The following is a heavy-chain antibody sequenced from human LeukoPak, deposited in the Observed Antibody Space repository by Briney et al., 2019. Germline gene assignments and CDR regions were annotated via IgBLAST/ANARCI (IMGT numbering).Heavy chain of an antibody. CDR3: ARGRFGDYCLDV. CDR1: GGSFGNYC. V-gene: IGHV4-4*07. CDR2: IYTSGST. D-gene: IGHD3-10*01. J-gene: IGHJ6*03. Sequence: SETLSLTCTVSGGSFGNYCWSWLRQPAGKGLEWIGHIYTSGSTGYNPSLKSRVTMSVDTSKKQFSLYLSSVTAADTAVYYCARGRFGDYCLDVWGKGTTVTVSS.